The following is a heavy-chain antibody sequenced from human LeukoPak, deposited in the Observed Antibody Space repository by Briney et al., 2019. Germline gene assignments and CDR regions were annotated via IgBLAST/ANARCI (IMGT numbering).Heavy chain of an antibody. V-gene: IGHV4-4*07. J-gene: IGHJ5*02. CDR1: GGSISSYY. CDR3: ARDRAATGWFDP. Sequence: SETLSLTCTFSGGSISSYYWSWIRQPAGKGLEGIGRIYTSGSTNYNPSLKSRLIISLDTSKNQFSLKVSSVTAADTAVYYCARDRAATGWFDPWGQGTLVTVSS. D-gene: IGHD6-13*01. CDR2: IYTSGST.